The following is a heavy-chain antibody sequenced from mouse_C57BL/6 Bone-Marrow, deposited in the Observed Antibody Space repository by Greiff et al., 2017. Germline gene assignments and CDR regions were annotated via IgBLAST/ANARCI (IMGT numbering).Heavy chain of an antibody. CDR1: GFNIKDYY. D-gene: IGHD1-1*01. CDR2: IDPEDGDT. J-gene: IGHJ3*01. Sequence: VQLKESGAELVRPGASVKLSCTASGFNIKDYYMHWVKQRPEQGLEWIGRIDPEDGDTEYAPKFQGKATMTADPSSNTAYLQLSSLTSEDTAVYYCTSYYYGSSPFAYWGQGTLVTVSA. V-gene: IGHV14-1*01. CDR3: TSYYYGSSPFAY.